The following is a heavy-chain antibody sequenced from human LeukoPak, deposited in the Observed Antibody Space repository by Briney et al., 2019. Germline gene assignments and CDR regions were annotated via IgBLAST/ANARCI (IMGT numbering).Heavy chain of an antibody. CDR1: GGSISSSSYY. CDR3: ARDISLITFDY. Sequence: SETLSLTCTVSGGSISSSSYYWGWIRQPPGKGLEWIGSIYYSGSTYYNPSLKSRVTISVDTSKNQFSLKLSSVTAADTAVYYCARDISLITFDYWGQGTLVTVSS. J-gene: IGHJ4*02. CDR2: IYYSGST. V-gene: IGHV4-39*07. D-gene: IGHD3-16*01.